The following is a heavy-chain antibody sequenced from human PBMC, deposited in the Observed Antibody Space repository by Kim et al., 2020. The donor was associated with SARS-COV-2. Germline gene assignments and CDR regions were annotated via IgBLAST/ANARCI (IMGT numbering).Heavy chain of an antibody. Sequence: GGSLRLSCAASGFTFSSYAMHWVRQAPGKGLEWVAVISYDGSNKYYADSVKGRFTISRDNSKNTLYLQMNSLRAEDTAVYYCARGPGDYYDSSGYYDLD. CDR2: ISYDGSNK. CDR1: GFTFSSYA. D-gene: IGHD3-22*01. J-gene: IGHJ4*01. CDR3: ARGPGDYYDSSGYYDLD. V-gene: IGHV3-30*04.